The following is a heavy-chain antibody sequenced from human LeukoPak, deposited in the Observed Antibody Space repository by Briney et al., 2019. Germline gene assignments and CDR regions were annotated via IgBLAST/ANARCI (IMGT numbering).Heavy chain of an antibody. D-gene: IGHD2/OR15-2a*01. CDR2: IIPIFGTA. V-gene: IGHV1-69*05. J-gene: IGHJ4*02. CDR1: GGTFSSYA. Sequence: ASVKVSCKASGGTFSSYAIIWVRQAPGQGLEWMGRIIPIFGTANYAQKFQGRVTITTDESTSTAYMELSSLRSEDTAVYYCAEENDYGDYWGQGTLVTVSS. CDR3: AEENDYGDY.